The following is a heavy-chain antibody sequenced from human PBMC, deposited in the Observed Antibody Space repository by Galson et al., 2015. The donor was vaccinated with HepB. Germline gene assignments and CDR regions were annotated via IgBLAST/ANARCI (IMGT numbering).Heavy chain of an antibody. D-gene: IGHD6-19*01. J-gene: IGHJ4*02. Sequence: SETLSLTCTVSGGSISSSSYYWGWIRQPPGKGLEWIGSIYYSGSTHYNPSLKSRVTISVDTSKNQFSLKLSSVTAADTAVYYCARSQQWLAVFDYWGQGTLVTVSS. CDR1: GGSISSSSYY. V-gene: IGHV4-39*07. CDR3: ARSQQWLAVFDY. CDR2: IYYSGST.